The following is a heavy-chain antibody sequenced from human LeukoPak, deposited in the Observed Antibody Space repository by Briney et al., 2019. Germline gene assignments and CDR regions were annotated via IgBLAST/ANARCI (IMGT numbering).Heavy chain of an antibody. CDR1: GGSLSSHY. Sequence: SETLSLTCTVTGGSLSSHYWSWLRQPAGKGLEWIGLIYTSGSTNYNPSLKSRVTMSVDTSKNQFSLKVSTVTTADTAVYCCARDGYRSSWVDWGQGTLVTVSS. J-gene: IGHJ4*02. D-gene: IGHD6-13*01. CDR3: ARDGYRSSWVD. CDR2: IYTSGST. V-gene: IGHV4-4*07.